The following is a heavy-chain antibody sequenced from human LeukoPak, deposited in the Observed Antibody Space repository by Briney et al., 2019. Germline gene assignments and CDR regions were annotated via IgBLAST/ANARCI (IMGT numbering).Heavy chain of an antibody. CDR2: ISGSGGST. V-gene: IGHV3-23*01. Sequence: GGSLRLSCAASGFTFSSYAMSWVRQAPGKGLERVSAISGSGGSTYYADSVKGRFAISRDNSKNTLYLQMNSLRAEDTAVYYCAKDWYWEPGAGQSYYYYGMDVWGKGTTVTVSS. D-gene: IGHD1-14*01. CDR3: AKDWYWEPGAGQSYYYYGMDV. CDR1: GFTFSSYA. J-gene: IGHJ6*04.